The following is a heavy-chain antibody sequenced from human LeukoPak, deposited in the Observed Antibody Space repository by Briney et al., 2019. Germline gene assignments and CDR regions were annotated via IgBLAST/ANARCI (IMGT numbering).Heavy chain of an antibody. CDR2: INPNSGGT. CDR1: GYTFTGYY. V-gene: IGHV1-2*02. D-gene: IGHD6-6*01. J-gene: IGHJ5*02. Sequence: GASVKVSCKASGYTFTGYYMHWVRQAPGQGLEWMGWINPNSGGTNYAQKFQGRVTMTRDTSISTAYMELSRLRSDGTAVYYCARDMETYSSSSPWFDPWGQGTLVTVSS. CDR3: ARDMETYSSSSPWFDP.